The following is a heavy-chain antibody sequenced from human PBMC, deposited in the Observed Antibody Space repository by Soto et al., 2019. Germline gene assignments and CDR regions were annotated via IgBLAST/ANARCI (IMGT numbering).Heavy chain of an antibody. V-gene: IGHV3-23*01. CDR2: ISGSGGST. CDR3: AKDTYNRGCVGY. Sequence: EVQLLESGGGLVQPGGSLRLSCAASGFTFSSYAMSWVRQAPGKGLEWVSAISGSGGSTYYADSVKGRFTISRDNSKNTLYLQMNSLRAGDTAVYYCAKDTYNRGCVGYWGQGTLVTVSS. D-gene: IGHD1-20*01. J-gene: IGHJ4*02. CDR1: GFTFSSYA.